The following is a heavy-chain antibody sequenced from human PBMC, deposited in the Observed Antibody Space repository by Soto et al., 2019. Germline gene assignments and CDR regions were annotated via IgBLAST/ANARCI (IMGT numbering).Heavy chain of an antibody. Sequence: GGSLRLSCAASGFTFSNYVLSWVRQAPGKGLEWVSAISGSGGSTYYADSVKGRFTISRDNSKNTLYLQMNSLRAEDTAVYYCAKSFGLVAGTLHAFDIWGQGTMVTVSS. CDR2: ISGSGGST. CDR3: AKSFGLVAGTLHAFDI. J-gene: IGHJ3*02. CDR1: GFTFSNYV. D-gene: IGHD6-19*01. V-gene: IGHV3-23*01.